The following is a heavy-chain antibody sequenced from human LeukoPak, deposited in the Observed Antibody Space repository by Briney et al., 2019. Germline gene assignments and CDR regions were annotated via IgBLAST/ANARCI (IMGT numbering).Heavy chain of an antibody. J-gene: IGHJ6*02. Sequence: SETLSLTCTVSGDSIGSSSYWWDWIRQSPGKGLEWIGEIYHNGTPNYNPSLKSRVTISADTFKNHFSLKMTSVTAADTAVYYCATAPILRGEGGAHYKCGMDVWGQGTTVIVSS. CDR3: ATAPILRGEGGAHYKCGMDV. CDR2: IYHNGTP. CDR1: GDSIGSSSYW. V-gene: IGHV4-39*07. D-gene: IGHD2-2*02.